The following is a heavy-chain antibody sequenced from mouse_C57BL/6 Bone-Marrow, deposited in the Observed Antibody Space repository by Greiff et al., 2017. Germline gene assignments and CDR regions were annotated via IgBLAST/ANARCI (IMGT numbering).Heavy chain of an antibody. CDR2: ISDGGSYT. J-gene: IGHJ2*01. CDR1: GFTFSSYA. D-gene: IGHD1-1*01. V-gene: IGHV5-4*01. CDR3: ARDRRNYCGSSLDY. Sequence: EVMLVESGGGLVKPGGSLKLSCAASGFTFSSYAMSWVRQTPEKRLEWVATISDGGSYTYYPDNVKGRFTISRDNAKNNLYLQLSHLKSEDTAMYYCARDRRNYCGSSLDYWGQGTTLTVSS.